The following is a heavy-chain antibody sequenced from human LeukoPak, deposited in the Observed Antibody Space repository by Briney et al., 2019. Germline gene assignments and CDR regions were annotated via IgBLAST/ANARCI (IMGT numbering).Heavy chain of an antibody. CDR2: IIPIFGTA. CDR1: GGSFSSEA. V-gene: IGHV1-69*05. CDR3: GRKAGDCGGGSCYSIDY. Sequence: GASVKVSCKAFGGSFSSEAISWVRQAPGQGLEWMGGIIPIFGTAIYAQKFQGRVTITTDESTSTAYMEVSSLRSEDTAVYYCGRKAGDCGGGSCYSIDYWGQGTLVTVSS. J-gene: IGHJ4*02. D-gene: IGHD2-15*01.